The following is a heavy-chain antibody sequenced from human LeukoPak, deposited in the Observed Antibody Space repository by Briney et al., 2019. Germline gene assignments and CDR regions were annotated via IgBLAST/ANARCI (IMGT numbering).Heavy chain of an antibody. CDR1: GFDFSGYT. V-gene: IGHV3-21*01. D-gene: IGHD2-21*02. CDR2: ITSSRGDI. CDR3: TRVNGDSVDADYYYYMDV. Sequence: GGSLRLSCAASGFDFSGYTMTWVRQAPGRGLEWLSAITSSRGDIYYADSAKGRFTISRDNAKDSLYLQINSLRAEDTAVYYCTRVNGDSVDADYYYYMDVWGKGTTVTVSS. J-gene: IGHJ6*03.